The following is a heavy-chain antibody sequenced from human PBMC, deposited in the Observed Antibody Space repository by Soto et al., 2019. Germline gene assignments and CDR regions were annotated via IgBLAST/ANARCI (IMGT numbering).Heavy chain of an antibody. CDR1: GGSIIYYY. CDR3: ARGVVVPAARTGWFDT. J-gene: IGHJ5*02. V-gene: IGHV4-59*01. D-gene: IGHD2-2*01. Sequence: SETLSLTCTVSGGSIIYYYWSWIRQPPGKGLEWLGYIYYSGSTKYNPSLKSRGSMSVDTSKSQFSLKLSSVTAADTAVYYCARGVVVPAARTGWFDTWGQGTLVTVSS. CDR2: IYYSGST.